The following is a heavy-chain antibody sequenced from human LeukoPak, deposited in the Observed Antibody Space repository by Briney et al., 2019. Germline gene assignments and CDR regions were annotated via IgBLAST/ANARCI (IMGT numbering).Heavy chain of an antibody. CDR3: AIAARRLISNWFDP. Sequence: GASVKVSCKASGGTFSSYAISWVRQAPGQGLEWMGGIIPIFGTANYAQKFQGRVTITADESTSTAYVELSSLRSEDTAVYYCAIAARRLISNWFDPWGQGTLVTVSS. CDR1: GGTFSSYA. CDR2: IIPIFGTA. J-gene: IGHJ5*02. D-gene: IGHD6-6*01. V-gene: IGHV1-69*13.